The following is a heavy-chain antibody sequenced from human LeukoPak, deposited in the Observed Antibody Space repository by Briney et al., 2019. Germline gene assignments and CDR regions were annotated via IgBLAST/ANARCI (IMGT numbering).Heavy chain of an antibody. Sequence: GGSLRLSCSASGFTFSSNAVSWVRQAPGKGLEWVSSISLRGADTNYADSVKGRFTISRDDSKNALYLQMSSLRAEDTAIYFCARRGCYGGNCYPCDYWGQGTLVTVSS. J-gene: IGHJ4*02. CDR1: GFTFSSNA. V-gene: IGHV3-23*01. D-gene: IGHD2-21*02. CDR2: ISLRGADT. CDR3: ARRGCYGGNCYPCDY.